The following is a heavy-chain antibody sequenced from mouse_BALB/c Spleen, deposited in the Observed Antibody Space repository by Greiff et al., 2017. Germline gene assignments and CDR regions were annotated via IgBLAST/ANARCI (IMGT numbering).Heavy chain of an antibody. CDR1: GFSLTSYG. CDR2: IWSGGST. Sequence: QVQLKESGPGLVQPSQSLSITCTVSGFSLTSYGVHWVRQSPGKGLEWLRVIWSGGSTDYNAAFISRLSISKDNSKSQVFFKMNSLQADDTAIYYCARNPMDGWGQGTLVTVSA. D-gene: IGHD1-1*02. CDR3: ARNPMDG. V-gene: IGHV2-4-1*01. J-gene: IGHJ3*01.